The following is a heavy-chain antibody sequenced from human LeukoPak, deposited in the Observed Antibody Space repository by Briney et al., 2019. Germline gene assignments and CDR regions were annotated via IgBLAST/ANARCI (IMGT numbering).Heavy chain of an antibody. J-gene: IGHJ5*02. CDR3: ARDRGDILTGYYVFGASNWFDP. V-gene: IGHV4-39*07. Sequence: SETLSLTCTVSGGSISSSSYYWGWIRQPPGKGLEWIGSFYYSGSTYYNPSLKSRVTISVDTSKNQFSLKLRSVTAADTAVYYCARDRGDILTGYYVFGASNWFDPWGQGTLVTVSS. CDR1: GGSISSSSYY. CDR2: FYYSGST. D-gene: IGHD3-9*01.